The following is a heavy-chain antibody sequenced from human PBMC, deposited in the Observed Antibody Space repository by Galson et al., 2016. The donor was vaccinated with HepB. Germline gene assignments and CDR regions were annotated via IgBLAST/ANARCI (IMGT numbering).Heavy chain of an antibody. CDR3: AKGDQFNPRHQLDYFES. CDR1: GFTFSKFA. CDR2: ISGNGIDT. J-gene: IGHJ4*02. V-gene: IGHV3-23*01. D-gene: IGHD1-1*01. Sequence: SLRLSCAASGFTFSKFAMAWVRQAPGKGLEWVALISGNGIDTYYADSVKGRFTMSRDNFENTVLLQMNSLRVEDTAIYYCAKGDQFNPRHQLDYFESWGQGNLVTVSS.